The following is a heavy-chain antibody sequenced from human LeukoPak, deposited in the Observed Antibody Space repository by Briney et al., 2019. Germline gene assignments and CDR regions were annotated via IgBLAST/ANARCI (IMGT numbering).Heavy chain of an antibody. D-gene: IGHD3-22*01. V-gene: IGHV3-15*01. Sequence: GGSLRLSCAASGFTFSNYPMSWVRQAPGKGLEWVGRIKSKTDGGTTDYAAPVKGRFTISRDDSKNTLYLQMNSLKTEDTAVYYCSTTYYYDSSEGYWGQGTLVTVSS. CDR3: STTYYYDSSEGY. CDR1: GFTFSNYP. CDR2: IKSKTDGGTT. J-gene: IGHJ4*02.